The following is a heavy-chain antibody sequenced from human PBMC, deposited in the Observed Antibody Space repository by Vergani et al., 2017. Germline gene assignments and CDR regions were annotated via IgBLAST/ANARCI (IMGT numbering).Heavy chain of an antibody. Sequence: QVKLQESGPGLLKPSQTLSLTCTVSGESIRSGSHYWSWIRQPAGKGPEWIGHIHTGGRTDLNTSFKSRVSISVDTSKSQFSLKLYSVTVADTAVYYCASSRPYCTSGSCPAIWGQGTLVTVSS. CDR3: ASSRPYCTSGSCPAI. V-gene: IGHV4-61*02. CDR1: GESIRSGSHY. D-gene: IGHD2-15*01. CDR2: IHTGGRT. J-gene: IGHJ4*02.